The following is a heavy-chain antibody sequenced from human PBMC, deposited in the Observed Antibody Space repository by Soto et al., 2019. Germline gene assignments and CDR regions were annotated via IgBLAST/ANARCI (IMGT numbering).Heavy chain of an antibody. Sequence: QTGGSLSLSCAASGFTFSSYALHWVRQAPGKGLEWVAVITYDGSNKYYADSVKGRVTITRDNSKNTLYLQMNSLRSEDTAVYYCASPASYIADRPFDDWGQGTLVTVSS. CDR1: GFTFSSYA. V-gene: IGHV3-30-3*01. CDR3: ASPASYIADRPFDD. CDR2: ITYDGSNK. J-gene: IGHJ4*02. D-gene: IGHD2-15*01.